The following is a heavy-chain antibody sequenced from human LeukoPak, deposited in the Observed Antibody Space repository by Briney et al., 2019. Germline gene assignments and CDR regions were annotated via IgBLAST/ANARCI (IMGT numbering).Heavy chain of an antibody. CDR2: IISYNGNT. J-gene: IGHJ5*02. Sequence: GAAVQVSCNASGDSSTTSCMSWVRRDTGQRRVEWGWIISYNGNTNYAQKLQGRVTMTTDTSTSTAYMELRSLRSDDTAVYYCARERYYYDSSGVGGNWFDPWGQGTLVTVSS. CDR1: GDSSTTSC. CDR3: ARERYYYDSSGVGGNWFDP. V-gene: IGHV1-18*04. D-gene: IGHD3-22*01.